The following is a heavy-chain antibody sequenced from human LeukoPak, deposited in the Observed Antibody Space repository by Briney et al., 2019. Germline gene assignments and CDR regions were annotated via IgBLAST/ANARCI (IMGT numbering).Heavy chain of an antibody. CDR1: GGSISSSNYY. V-gene: IGHV4-39*07. J-gene: IGHJ4*02. CDR3: ARRGKEGNYFDY. Sequence: SETLSLTCTVSGGSISSSNYYWGWIRQPPGKGLEWIGSVYYSGSAYSNPSLKSRVAISLDTSKNQFSLRLSSVTAADTAVYYCARRGKEGNYFDYWGQGTLVTVSS. CDR2: VYYSGSA.